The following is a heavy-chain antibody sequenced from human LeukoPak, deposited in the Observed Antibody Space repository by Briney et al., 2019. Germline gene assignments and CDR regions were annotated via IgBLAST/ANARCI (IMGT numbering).Heavy chain of an antibody. J-gene: IGHJ6*03. Sequence: GISVKVSCKASGYTFTSYGISWVRQAPGQGLEWMGWISAYNGNTNYAQRLQGRVTMTTDTSTSTAYMELRSLRSDDTAVYYCARLYYYGSGSYDLRPYYYYYYMDVWGKGTTVTVSS. CDR2: ISAYNGNT. CDR1: GYTFTSYG. CDR3: ARLYYYGSGSYDLRPYYYYYYMDV. D-gene: IGHD3-10*01. V-gene: IGHV1-18*01.